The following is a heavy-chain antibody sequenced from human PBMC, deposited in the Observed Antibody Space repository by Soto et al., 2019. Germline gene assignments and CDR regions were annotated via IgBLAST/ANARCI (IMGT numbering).Heavy chain of an antibody. D-gene: IGHD3-10*01. CDR3: ASMYYYGSGSYFDGRNYYYYYMDV. V-gene: IGHV1-69*02. Sequence: QVQLVQSGAEVKKPGSSVKVSCKASGGTFSSYTISWVRQAPGQGLEWMGRIIPILGIANYAQKLQGRVTITADKSTSTAYMELSSLRSEDTAVYYCASMYYYGSGSYFDGRNYYYYYMDVWGKGTTVTVSS. J-gene: IGHJ6*03. CDR1: GGTFSSYT. CDR2: IIPILGIA.